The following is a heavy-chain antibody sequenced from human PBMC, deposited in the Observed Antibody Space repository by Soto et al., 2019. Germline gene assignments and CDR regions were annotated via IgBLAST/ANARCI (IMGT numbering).Heavy chain of an antibody. Sequence: QVQLVESGGGVVQPGRSLRLSCAASGFTFSSYGMHWVRQAPGKGLEWVAVIWYDGSNKYYADSVKGRFTIYRDNSKNTLYLQMNSLRAEDTAVYYCARDLGGYCSGGSCYRGWGQGTLVTVSS. D-gene: IGHD2-15*01. CDR2: IWYDGSNK. CDR1: GFTFSSYG. V-gene: IGHV3-33*01. J-gene: IGHJ4*02. CDR3: ARDLGGYCSGGSCYRG.